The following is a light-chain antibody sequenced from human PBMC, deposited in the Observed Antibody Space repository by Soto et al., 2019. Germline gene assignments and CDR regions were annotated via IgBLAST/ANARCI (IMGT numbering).Light chain of an antibody. CDR2: GAS. CDR3: QQYGSSPSIP. Sequence: EIVLTQSPGTLSLSPGERVTLSCRASQSVSSSYLAWYQQKPGQAPRLLIYGASSRATGISDRFSGSGSGTDFPLTISRLEPEDFAVYYSQQYGSSPSIPFGQGTRLENK. J-gene: IGKJ5*01. CDR1: QSVSSSY. V-gene: IGKV3-20*01.